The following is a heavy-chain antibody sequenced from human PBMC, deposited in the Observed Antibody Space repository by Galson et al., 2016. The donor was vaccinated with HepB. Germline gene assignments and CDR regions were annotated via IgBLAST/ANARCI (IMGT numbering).Heavy chain of an antibody. Sequence: SLRLSCAASGFTFSSYDMHWVRQATGKGLEWVSVIGTAGDTSYLDSVKGRFTISRDNSKNTLYLQTNSLRAEDTAVYYCARDRDAFDIWGQGTMVTVSS. J-gene: IGHJ3*02. CDR1: GFTFSSYD. CDR3: ARDRDAFDI. V-gene: IGHV3-13*01. CDR2: IGTAGDT.